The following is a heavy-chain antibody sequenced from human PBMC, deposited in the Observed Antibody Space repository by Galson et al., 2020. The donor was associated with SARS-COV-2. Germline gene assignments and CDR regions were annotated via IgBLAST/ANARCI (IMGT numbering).Heavy chain of an antibody. D-gene: IGHD6-6*01. J-gene: IGHJ2*01. CDR3: ARVGVAARRDWYFDL. V-gene: IGHV1-2*02. Sequence: WVRQAPGQGLEWMGWINPNTGGINSAPKFRGRVTMTTDTSFSTAYMDLSRLTSDDTAVYYCARVGVAARRDWYFDLWGRGTLVTVSS. CDR2: INPNTGGI.